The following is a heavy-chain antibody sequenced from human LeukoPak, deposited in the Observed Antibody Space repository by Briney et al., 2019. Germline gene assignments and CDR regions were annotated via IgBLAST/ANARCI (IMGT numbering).Heavy chain of an antibody. D-gene: IGHD4-23*01. CDR3: ARGLRWPDF. V-gene: IGHV3-7*03. CDR2: INQDASGA. J-gene: IGHJ4*02. CDR1: GVTFSDDW. Sequence: GGSLRLSCKTSGVTFSDDWMNWVRQAPGKGPEWVANINQDASGASYVDSVRGRFTISRDNAKESVYLQMNSLRADDTAIYYCARGLRWPDFWGQGTLVTVSS.